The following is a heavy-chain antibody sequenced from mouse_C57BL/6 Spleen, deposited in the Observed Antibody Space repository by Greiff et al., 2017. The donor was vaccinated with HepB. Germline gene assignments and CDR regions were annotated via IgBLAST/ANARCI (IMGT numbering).Heavy chain of an antibody. CDR1: GYTFTSYG. D-gene: IGHD2-5*01. J-gene: IGHJ1*03. V-gene: IGHV1-58*01. Sequence: EVQLQQSGAELVRPGSSVKMSCKTSGYTFTSYGINWVKQRPGQGLEWIGSINIGNGYTEYNEKFKGKAILTSDTSSSTAYLQLSILTSEDSAIYFCAGSRYRNRYFDVWGTGTTVTVSS. CDR3: AGSRYRNRYFDV. CDR2: INIGNGYT.